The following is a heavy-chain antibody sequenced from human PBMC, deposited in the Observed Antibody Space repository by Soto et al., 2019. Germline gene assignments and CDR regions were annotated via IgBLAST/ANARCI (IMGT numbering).Heavy chain of an antibody. J-gene: IGHJ4*02. CDR3: ARDKITGPFDY. CDR1: GLSFIGYY. V-gene: IGHV4-34*01. CDR2: INHSGST. D-gene: IGHD2-8*02. Sequence: SETQSITCTVYGLSFIGYYWTWIRQPPGTGLEWIGEINHSGSTNYNPSLKSRVTISVDTSKNQFSLKLTSVTAADTAVYYCARDKITGPFDYWGQGTLVTVSS.